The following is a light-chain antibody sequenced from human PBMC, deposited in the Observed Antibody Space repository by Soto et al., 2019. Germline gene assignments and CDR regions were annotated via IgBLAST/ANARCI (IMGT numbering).Light chain of an antibody. CDR1: QSISSTY. CDR3: QQYGSLRFT. CDR2: GAS. Sequence: MVLTQSPGTLSLSPGERATLSSRARQSISSTYLAWYQQKPGQAPRILVYGASRRDTGIPDRFSGSGSGTDFTLTISRLEPEDFAVYYCQQYGSLRFTFGPATQVDIK. V-gene: IGKV3-20*01. J-gene: IGKJ3*01.